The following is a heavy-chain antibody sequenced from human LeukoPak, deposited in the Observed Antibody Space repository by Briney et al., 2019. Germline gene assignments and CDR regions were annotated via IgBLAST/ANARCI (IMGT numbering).Heavy chain of an antibody. D-gene: IGHD6-6*01. CDR1: GYSFSSYW. J-gene: IGHJ4*02. CDR3: ARRLSSIAASAASDY. V-gene: IGHV5-51*01. CDR2: IHPGNSET. Sequence: HGESLKISCKGSGYSFSSYWIAWVRQLPGKGLEWMGIIHPGNSETTYNPSFRGQVTMSADKSISTAYLQWSSLEASDTAMYYCARRLSSIAASAASDYWGQGTLVTVSS.